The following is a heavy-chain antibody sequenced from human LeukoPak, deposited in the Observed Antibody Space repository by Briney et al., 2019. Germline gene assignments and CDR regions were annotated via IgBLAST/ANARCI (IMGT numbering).Heavy chain of an antibody. Sequence: GGSLRLSCAASGFTFSGHSMTWVRQAPGKGLEWVANINLGGSERFYVDFVKGRFTISRDNAKNSLYLQMNSLRAEDTAVYYCARVGYYDFWSGYYFYYYYMDVWGKGTTVTVSS. CDR1: GFTFSGHS. V-gene: IGHV3-7*01. J-gene: IGHJ6*03. D-gene: IGHD3-3*01. CDR3: ARVGYYDFWSGYYFYYYYMDV. CDR2: INLGGSER.